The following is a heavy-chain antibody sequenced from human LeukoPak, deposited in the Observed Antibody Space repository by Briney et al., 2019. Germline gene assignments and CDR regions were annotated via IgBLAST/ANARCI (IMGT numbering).Heavy chain of an antibody. J-gene: IGHJ5*02. CDR3: ARDLAVPAAMGRAWFDP. V-gene: IGHV1-18*04. Sequence: ASVKVSSKASGYTFTSYGISSVRQAPGQRLEWMGWISAYNGNTNYAQKLQGRVTMTTDTSTSTAYMELRSLRSDDTAVYYCARDLAVPAAMGRAWFDPWGQGTLVTVSS. CDR2: ISAYNGNT. CDR1: GYTFTSYG. D-gene: IGHD2-2*01.